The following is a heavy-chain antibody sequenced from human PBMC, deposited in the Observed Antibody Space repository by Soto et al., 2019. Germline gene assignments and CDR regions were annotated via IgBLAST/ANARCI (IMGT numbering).Heavy chain of an antibody. V-gene: IGHV1-18*04. J-gene: IGHJ4*01. CDR1: GYTFTTYG. CDR2: ISAYSGNT. CDR3: ARVVKAGDYGDYGRYYFDY. Sequence: QVQLVKSGAEVKKPGASVKVSCKASGYTFTTYGITWVRQAPGQGIEWMGWISAYSGNTNYAQKLQCRLTVTTDTSTNTAYMDLRSLRSDDTAVYYCARVVKAGDYGDYGRYYFDYWGHGTLVTVSS. D-gene: IGHD4-17*01.